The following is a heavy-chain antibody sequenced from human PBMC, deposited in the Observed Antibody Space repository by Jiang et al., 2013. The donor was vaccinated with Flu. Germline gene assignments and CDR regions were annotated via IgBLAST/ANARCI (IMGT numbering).Heavy chain of an antibody. V-gene: IGHV3-23*04. CDR2: ISGSGSRT. CDR3: AKEVCSGATCYSFFDY. CDR1: GFTFSNYA. Sequence: LVESGGDLVQPGRSLRLSCAASGFTFSNYAMRLGSARRPGKGLEWVSAISGSGSRTYYADSVKGRFTISRDNSKNTLYLQINSLRAEDTAIFYCAKEVCSGATCYSFFDYWGQGILVTVSS. J-gene: IGHJ4*02. D-gene: IGHD2-15*01.